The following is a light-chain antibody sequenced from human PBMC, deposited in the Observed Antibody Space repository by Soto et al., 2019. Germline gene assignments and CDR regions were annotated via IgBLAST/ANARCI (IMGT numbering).Light chain of an antibody. Sequence: DIQMTQPPSSLSASVGDRVTITCRASQSISSYLNWYQQKPGKAPKFLIYAASSLQSGVPSRFSGSGSGTDFTLTISSLQPEDFATYYCQQSYRTPLTFGPGTKVDI. CDR1: QSISSY. CDR3: QQSYRTPLT. CDR2: AAS. J-gene: IGKJ3*01. V-gene: IGKV1-39*01.